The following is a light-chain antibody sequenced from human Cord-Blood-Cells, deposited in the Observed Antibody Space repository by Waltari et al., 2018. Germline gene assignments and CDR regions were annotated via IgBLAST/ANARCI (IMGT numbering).Light chain of an antibody. J-gene: IGLJ3*02. V-gene: IGLV10-54*01. Sequence: QAGLTQPPSVSKGLRQTATLTCTGNSNNVGNQGAAWLQQHQGHPPELLSYRNNNRPSGISEGLSASRSGTTASLTITGLQPEDEADYYCSAWDSSLSAWVFGGGTKLTVL. CDR1: SNNVGNQG. CDR3: SAWDSSLSAWV. CDR2: RNN.